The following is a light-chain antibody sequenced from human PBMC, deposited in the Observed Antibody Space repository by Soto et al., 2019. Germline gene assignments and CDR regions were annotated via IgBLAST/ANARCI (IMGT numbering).Light chain of an antibody. CDR3: QQGHKTPFI. J-gene: IGKJ3*01. Sequence: AIQMTKSPSSLPASVGDRVTITCRASQGIGNDLGWYQQKAGKAPKLLIYAASTVQSGVPSRVRGSGSGTDCTLTLSSLQPEDFATYYCQQGHKTPFIFGPGTKVDIK. CDR1: QGIGND. V-gene: IGKV1-6*01. CDR2: AAS.